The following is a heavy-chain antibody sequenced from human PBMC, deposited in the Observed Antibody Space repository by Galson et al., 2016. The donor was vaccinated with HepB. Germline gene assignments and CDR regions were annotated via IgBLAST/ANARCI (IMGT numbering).Heavy chain of an antibody. V-gene: IGHV1-18*04. CDR1: GYIFTSYG. D-gene: IGHD3-9*01. Sequence: SVKVSCKASGYIFTSYGISWVRQAPGQGLEWMGWISAYTINIKYAEKLQGRVTMTTDTSTSTAYMELRSLRSDDTAVYYCARHGRNEWLEYYFDYWGQGTLVTVSS. CDR3: ARHGRNEWLEYYFDY. J-gene: IGHJ4*02. CDR2: ISAYTINI.